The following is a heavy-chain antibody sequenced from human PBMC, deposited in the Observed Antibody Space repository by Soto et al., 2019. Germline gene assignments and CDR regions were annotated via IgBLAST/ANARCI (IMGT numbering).Heavy chain of an antibody. Sequence: SETLSLTCTVSGGSMSSYYWTWIRQPAGKGLEWIGRVYSSGGTHYNPSLKSRVSISLDTSKNQFSLRLLSVTDADTAVYYCARGQRFSDWFDPWGQGTLVTVSS. D-gene: IGHD3-3*01. J-gene: IGHJ5*02. CDR3: ARGQRFSDWFDP. V-gene: IGHV4-4*07. CDR1: GGSMSSYY. CDR2: VYSSGGT.